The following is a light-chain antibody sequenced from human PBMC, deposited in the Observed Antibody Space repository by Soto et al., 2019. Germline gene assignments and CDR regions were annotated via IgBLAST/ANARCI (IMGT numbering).Light chain of an antibody. Sequence: IQLTQSPSSLSASVGDRVTITCRASQGISSSLAWYQQNPGKAPKLLIYAASTLQSGVPSRFSGSGSGIDITLTICSLQPEDFATYYCQQLNSYPRTLGQGTKVEIK. V-gene: IGKV1-9*01. CDR2: AAS. CDR3: QQLNSYPRT. CDR1: QGISSS. J-gene: IGKJ1*01.